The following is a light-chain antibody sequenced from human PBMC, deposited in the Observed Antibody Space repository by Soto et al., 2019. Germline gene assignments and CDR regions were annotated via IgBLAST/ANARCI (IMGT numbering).Light chain of an antibody. CDR3: QQRNNWPPSIT. CDR2: DAS. Sequence: PGERATLSCRASQSVGGHLAWYQQKPGQAPRLLIYDASDRATGIPARFSGSGSETDFTLTISSLEPDDFAVYYCQQRNNWPPSITFGQGTRLEIK. CDR1: QSVGGH. V-gene: IGKV3-11*01. J-gene: IGKJ5*01.